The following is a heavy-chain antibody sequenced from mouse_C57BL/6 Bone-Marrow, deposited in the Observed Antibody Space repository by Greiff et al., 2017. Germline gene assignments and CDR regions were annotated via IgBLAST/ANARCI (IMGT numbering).Heavy chain of an antibody. CDR2: INPNNGGT. CDR1: GYTFTDYY. CDR3: ARFRFYYYGSDAMDY. V-gene: IGHV1-26*01. D-gene: IGHD1-1*01. J-gene: IGHJ4*01. Sequence: VQLQQSGPELVKPGASVKISCKASGYTFTDYYMNWVKQSHGKSLEWIGDINPNNGGTSYNQKFKGKATLTVDKSSSTAYMELRSLTSEDSAVYYCARFRFYYYGSDAMDYWGQGTSVTVSS.